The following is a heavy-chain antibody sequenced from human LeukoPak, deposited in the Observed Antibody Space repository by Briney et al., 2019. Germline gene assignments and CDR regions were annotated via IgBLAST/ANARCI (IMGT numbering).Heavy chain of an antibody. J-gene: IGHJ4*02. CDR3: AKGVGMSSSGYYLDY. V-gene: IGHV3-23*01. CDR1: GFTFSNYA. D-gene: IGHD3-22*01. Sequence: GGSLRLSCAASGFTFSNYAISWVRQAPGKGLEWVSAISGSGGSTCYADSVKGRFTISRDNSKNTLYLQMNSLRAEDTAVYYCAKGVGMSSSGYYLDYWGQGTLVTVSS. CDR2: ISGSGGST.